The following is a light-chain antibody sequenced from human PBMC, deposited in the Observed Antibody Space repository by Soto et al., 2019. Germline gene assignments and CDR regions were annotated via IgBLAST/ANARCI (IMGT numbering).Light chain of an antibody. J-gene: IGKJ3*01. CDR3: QQYGTSPRT. CDR2: QIS. V-gene: IGKV2-24*01. CDR1: QSLVHRDGNTY. Sequence: DIVMTQTPHSSPVTLGQPASISCRSSQSLVHRDGNTYLSWLQQRPRQPPRLLMYQISNRFSGVPDRFSGSGSGTDFTLTIRSLQPEDFAVYYCQQYGTSPRTFGRGTKVDIK.